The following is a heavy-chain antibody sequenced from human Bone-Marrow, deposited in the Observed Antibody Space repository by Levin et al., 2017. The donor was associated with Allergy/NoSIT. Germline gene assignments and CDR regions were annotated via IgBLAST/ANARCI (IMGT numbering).Heavy chain of an antibody. V-gene: IGHV4-30-4*01. D-gene: IGHD3-10*01. CDR3: ARDSLWFGEFDMDV. Sequence: LRLSCTVSGGSISSGDYYWSWIRQPPGKGLEWIGYIYYSGSTYYNPSLKSRVTISVDTSKNQFSLKLSSVTAADTAVYYCARDSLWFGEFDMDVWGKGTTVTVSS. J-gene: IGHJ6*03. CDR2: IYYSGST. CDR1: GGSISSGDYY.